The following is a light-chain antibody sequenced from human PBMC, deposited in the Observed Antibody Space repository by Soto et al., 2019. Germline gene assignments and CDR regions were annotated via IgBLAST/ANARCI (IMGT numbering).Light chain of an antibody. Sequence: EIVMTQSPVTLSVSPGDRATLSCRASQSVNSNLAWYQQKPGQTPKLLIYVASTRATGIPARFSGSGSGTEFTLPLSILQSEDFAVYYCQQYNFWPLPFGGGTKVEFK. CDR2: VAS. J-gene: IGKJ4*01. V-gene: IGKV3-15*01. CDR3: QQYNFWPLP. CDR1: QSVNSN.